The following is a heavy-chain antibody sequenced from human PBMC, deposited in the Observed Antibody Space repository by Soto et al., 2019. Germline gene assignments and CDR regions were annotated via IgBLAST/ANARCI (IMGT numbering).Heavy chain of an antibody. D-gene: IGHD3-16*02. J-gene: IGHJ3*02. V-gene: IGHV2-5*02. CDR1: GFSLSTRGVG. Sequence: SGPTLVNPTQTLTLTCTFSGFSLSTRGVGVGWIRQPPGKALEWLALIYWDGDKRYSPSLRSRLTITKDTSKNQVVLTMTNMDPVDTATYYCAHRHSPILITFGGPIAKDAFDIWGQGTMVTVS. CDR2: IYWDGDK. CDR3: AHRHSPILITFGGPIAKDAFDI.